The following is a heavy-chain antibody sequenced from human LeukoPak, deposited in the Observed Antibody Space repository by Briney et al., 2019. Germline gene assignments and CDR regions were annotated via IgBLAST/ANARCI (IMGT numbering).Heavy chain of an antibody. CDR1: GFTFSSYA. J-gene: IGHJ4*02. V-gene: IGHV3-30-3*01. Sequence: PGGSLRLPCAASGFTFSSYAMHWVRQAPGKGLEWVAVISYDGSNKYYTDSVKGRFTISRDNSKNTLYLQMNSLRAEDTAVYYCARSQWLVLDYWGQGTLVTVSS. D-gene: IGHD6-19*01. CDR2: ISYDGSNK. CDR3: ARSQWLVLDY.